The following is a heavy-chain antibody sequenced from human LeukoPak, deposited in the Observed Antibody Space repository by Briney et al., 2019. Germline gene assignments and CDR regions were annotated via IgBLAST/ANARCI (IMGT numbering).Heavy chain of an antibody. D-gene: IGHD3-3*01. V-gene: IGHV4-39*07. CDR3: ARGGVAGYRGGSYYYYYMDV. CDR2: IYYSGST. CDR1: GGSISSYY. Sequence: SETLSLTCTVSGGSISSYYWSWIRQPPGKGLEWIGSIYYSGSTYYNPSLKSRVTISVDTSKNQFSLKLSSVTAADTAVYYCARGGVAGYRGGSYYYYYMDVWDKGTTVTVSS. J-gene: IGHJ6*03.